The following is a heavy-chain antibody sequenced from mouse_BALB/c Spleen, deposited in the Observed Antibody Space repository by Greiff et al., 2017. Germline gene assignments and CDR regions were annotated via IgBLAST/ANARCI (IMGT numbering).Heavy chain of an antibody. V-gene: IGHV5-6*01. Sequence: EVQLQESGGDLVKPGGSLKLSCAASGFTFSSYGMSWVRQTPDKRLEWVATISSGGSYTYYPDSVKGRFTISRDNAKNTLYLQMSSLKSEDTAMYYCARHDWETHYYAMDYWGQGTSVTVSS. CDR2: ISSGGSYT. CDR3: ARHDWETHYYAMDY. CDR1: GFTFSSYG. D-gene: IGHD2-4*01. J-gene: IGHJ4*01.